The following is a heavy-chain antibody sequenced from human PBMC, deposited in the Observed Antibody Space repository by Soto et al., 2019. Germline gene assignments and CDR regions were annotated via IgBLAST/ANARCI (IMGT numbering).Heavy chain of an antibody. J-gene: IGHJ6*02. CDR1: GFTFSNAW. CDR3: TTDQTETDRHPKLLWFGDRQDV. V-gene: IGHV3-15*01. Sequence: EVQLVESGGGLVKPGGSLRLSCAASGFTFSNAWMSWVRQAPGKGLEWVGRIKSKTDGGTTDYAAPVKGRFTISRDDSKNTLYLQMNSLKAEDTAVYYCTTDQTETDRHPKLLWFGDRQDVWGQGTTVTVSS. CDR2: IKSKTDGGTT. D-gene: IGHD3-10*01.